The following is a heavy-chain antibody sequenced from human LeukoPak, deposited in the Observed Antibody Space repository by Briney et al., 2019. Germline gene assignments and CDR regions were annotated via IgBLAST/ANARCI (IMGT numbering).Heavy chain of an antibody. J-gene: IGHJ4*02. CDR2: ISGSGGST. D-gene: IGHD7-27*01. CDR3: AKDQRSNWGSMGY. CDR1: GFTFSSYA. Sequence: GGSLRLSCAASGFTFSSYAMSWVRQAPGKGLEWVSAISGSGGSTYYADSVKGRFTISRDNSKNTLYLQMNSLRTEDTAVYYCAKDQRSNWGSMGYWGQGTLVTVSS. V-gene: IGHV3-23*01.